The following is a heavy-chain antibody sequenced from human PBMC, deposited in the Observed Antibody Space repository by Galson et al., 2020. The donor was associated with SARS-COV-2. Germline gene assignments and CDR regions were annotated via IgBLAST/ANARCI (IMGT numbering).Heavy chain of an antibody. Sequence: SEKVSCKASGGTFSSYAIRWVRQAPGPGLEWMGGIIPIFGTANYAQKFQGRVTITADESTSTAYMELSSLRSEDTAVYYCARDYYGSGSRYNWFDPWGQGTLVTVSS. J-gene: IGHJ5*02. CDR3: ARDYYGSGSRYNWFDP. V-gene: IGHV1-69*13. D-gene: IGHD3-10*01. CDR1: GGTFSSYA. CDR2: IIPIFGTA.